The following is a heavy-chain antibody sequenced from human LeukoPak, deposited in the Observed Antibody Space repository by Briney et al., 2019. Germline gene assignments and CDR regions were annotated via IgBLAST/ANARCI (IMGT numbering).Heavy chain of an antibody. CDR1: GFTFSSYS. V-gene: IGHV3-48*01. J-gene: IGHJ4*02. Sequence: GGSLRLSCAASGFTFSSYSMNWVRQAPGKGLEWVSYISSSSTIYYADSVKGRFTISRDNAKNSLYLQMNSLRAEDTAVYYCARDWAPVSDLDPDVWGQGTLVTVSS. CDR2: ISSSSTI. D-gene: IGHD3-16*01. CDR3: ARDWAPVSDLDPDV.